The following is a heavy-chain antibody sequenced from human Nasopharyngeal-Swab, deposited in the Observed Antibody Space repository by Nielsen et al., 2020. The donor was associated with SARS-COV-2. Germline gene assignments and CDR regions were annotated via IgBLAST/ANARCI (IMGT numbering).Heavy chain of an antibody. CDR3: AREWREYSGTYWAYYYYGMDV. CDR1: GGSISSGGYY. J-gene: IGHJ6*02. D-gene: IGHD1-26*01. Sequence: SETLSLTCTVSGGSISSGGYYWSWIRQHPGKGLEWIGYIYYSGSTYYNPSLKSRVTISVDTSKNQFSLKLSSVTAADTAVYYCAREWREYSGTYWAYYYYGMDVWGQGTTVTVSS. CDR2: IYYSGST. V-gene: IGHV4-31*03.